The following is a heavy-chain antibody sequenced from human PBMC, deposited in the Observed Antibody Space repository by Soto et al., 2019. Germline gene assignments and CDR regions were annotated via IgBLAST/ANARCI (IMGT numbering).Heavy chain of an antibody. CDR3: AKFLGPGASYYFDY. J-gene: IGHJ4*02. CDR1: GFTFSSYA. V-gene: IGHV3-23*01. Sequence: GGSLRLSCAASGFTFSSYAMSWVRQAPGKGLEWVSAISGSGGSTHYADSVKGRFTISRDNSKNTLYLQMNSLRAEDTAVYYSAKFLGPGASYYFDYWGQGTLVTVSS. CDR2: ISGSGGST. D-gene: IGHD3-3*01.